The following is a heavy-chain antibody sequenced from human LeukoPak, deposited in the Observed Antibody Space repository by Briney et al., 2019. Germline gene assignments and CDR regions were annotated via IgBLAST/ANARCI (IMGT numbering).Heavy chain of an antibody. CDR2: ISGSGGST. J-gene: IGHJ6*03. D-gene: IGHD3-9*01. CDR3: AKEREAAYYDILTPYYYYYMDV. CDR1: GFTFSSYA. Sequence: GGSLRLSCAASGFTFSSYAMSWVRQAPGKGLEWVSAISGSGGSTYYADSVRGRFTISRDNSKNTLYLQVNSLRAEDTAVYYCAKEREAAYYDILTPYYYYYMDVWGKGTTVTVSS. V-gene: IGHV3-23*01.